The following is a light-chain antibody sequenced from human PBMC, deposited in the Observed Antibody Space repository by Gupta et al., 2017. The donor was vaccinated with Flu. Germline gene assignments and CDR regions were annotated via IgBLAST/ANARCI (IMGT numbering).Light chain of an antibody. V-gene: IGLV3-1*01. CDR2: QDT. CDR3: QAWHISTVV. CDR1: NLGDKY. Sequence: SYELTQPPSVSVSPGQPASITCTGDNLGDKYVCWYQQKPGQSPAMVIYQDTKRPSGIPGRFSASNAGKTATLNSSGTLPADEADYYCQAWHISTVVFGGGTKLTVL. J-gene: IGLJ2*01.